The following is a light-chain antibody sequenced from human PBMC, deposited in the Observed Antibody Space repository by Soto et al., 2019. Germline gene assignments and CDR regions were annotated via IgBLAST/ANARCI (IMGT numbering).Light chain of an antibody. CDR1: SSDVGGYSS. Sequence: QSVLTQPASMSGSPGQTITISCTGTSSDVGGYSSVSWYQQYPGKAPQLMIYDVSYRPSGISSRFSGSKSGNTASLTISGLRAEYEADYYCSSYSSSTTRVFGGGTKLTVL. V-gene: IGLV2-14*03. CDR2: DVS. J-gene: IGLJ2*01. CDR3: SSYSSSTTRV.